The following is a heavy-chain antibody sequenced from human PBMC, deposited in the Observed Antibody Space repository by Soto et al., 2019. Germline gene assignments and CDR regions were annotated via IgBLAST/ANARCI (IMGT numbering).Heavy chain of an antibody. V-gene: IGHV3-7*05. CDR3: ARDSDYGAYFDY. CDR2: IKPDGGEK. Sequence: GGSLRLSCAASGFTFSTYWMSWVRQAPGKGLEWVANIKPDGGEKYYVDSVKGRFTISRDNAKNSLYLQMNSLRAEDTAVYYCARDSDYGAYFDYWGQGTLVTVSS. CDR1: GFTFSTYW. J-gene: IGHJ4*02. D-gene: IGHD4-17*01.